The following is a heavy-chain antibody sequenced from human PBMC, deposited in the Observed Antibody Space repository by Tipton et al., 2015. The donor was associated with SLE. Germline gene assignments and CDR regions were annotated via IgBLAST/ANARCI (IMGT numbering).Heavy chain of an antibody. V-gene: IGHV4-38-2*02. Sequence: LRLSCAVSGYSISSGYYWGWIRQPPGKGLEWIGSIYHSGSTYYNPSLKSRVTISVDTSKNQFSLKLSSVTAADTAVYYCARDRMAGHHDAFDIWGQGTMVTVSS. D-gene: IGHD5-24*01. CDR3: ARDRMAGHHDAFDI. CDR2: IYHSGST. CDR1: GYSISSGYY. J-gene: IGHJ3*02.